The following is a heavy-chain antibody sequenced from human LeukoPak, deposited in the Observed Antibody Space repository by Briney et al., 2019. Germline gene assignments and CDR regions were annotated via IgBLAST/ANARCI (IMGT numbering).Heavy chain of an antibody. D-gene: IGHD6-13*01. V-gene: IGHV4-61*01. CDR1: GGSVSSGSYY. J-gene: IGHJ4*02. CDR2: IHYSGST. Sequence: SETLSLTCTVSGGSVSSGSYYWNWIRQPPGKGLEWIGYIHYSGSTNYNPSLKSRVTISVDTSRNQFSLRLSSVTAADTAVYYCARKAAGTGFFDYWGQGTLVTVSS. CDR3: ARKAAGTGFFDY.